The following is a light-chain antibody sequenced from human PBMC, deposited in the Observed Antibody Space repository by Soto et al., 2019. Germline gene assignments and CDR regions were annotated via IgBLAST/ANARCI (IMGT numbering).Light chain of an antibody. V-gene: IGKV2D-29*01. Sequence: ILMTQYPLSLSVTPGQSASISCKSSQSLMHTDGKTHLYWYLQRPGQPPQLLIYELSNRFSGVPDRFSGSGSGTEFTLTISGLQSEDFALYYCQQYITWPRTFGQGTKVDVK. CDR1: QSLMHTDGKTH. CDR2: ELS. CDR3: QQYITWPRT. J-gene: IGKJ1*01.